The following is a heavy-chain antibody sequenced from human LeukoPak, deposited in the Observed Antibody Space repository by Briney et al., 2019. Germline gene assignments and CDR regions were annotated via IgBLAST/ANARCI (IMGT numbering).Heavy chain of an antibody. CDR3: VRDRELNY. CDR1: GVSISIYY. Sequence: AETLSLTCTVSGVSISIYYWSWIRQPPGKGLEWIGYIYNSGSASYNPSLKSRATISADTSKNQFSLKLSSVTAADTAVYYCVRDRELNYWGQGTLVTVSS. V-gene: IGHV4-59*01. D-gene: IGHD1-7*01. CDR2: IYNSGSA. J-gene: IGHJ4*02.